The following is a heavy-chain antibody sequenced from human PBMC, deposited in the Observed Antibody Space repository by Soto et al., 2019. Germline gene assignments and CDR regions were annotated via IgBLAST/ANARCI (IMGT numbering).Heavy chain of an antibody. CDR1: GFIRSSYA. J-gene: IGHJ6*02. CDR3: ARGDRGGSGSPASYYYSGLDV. V-gene: IGHV3-23*01. D-gene: IGHD3-10*01. CDR2: VSAGGDMT. Sequence: DVHLLESGGDLVQPGGSLRLSCTASGFIRSSYAMSWVLQAPGKGLEWVSSVSAGGDMTYTSDALKGRFPISRDNSYNAMYLQVNSLRIEDTSLYYCARGDRGGSGSPASYYYSGLDVWGQGTTVTVS.